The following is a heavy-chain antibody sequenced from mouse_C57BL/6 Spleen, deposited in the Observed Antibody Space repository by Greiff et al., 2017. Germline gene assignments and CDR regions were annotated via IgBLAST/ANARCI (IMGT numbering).Heavy chain of an antibody. J-gene: IGHJ4*01. Sequence: EVQLQQSGPELVKPGASVTISCKASGYSFTDYNMNWVKQSNGKSLEWIGVINPNYGTTSYNQKFKCKATLTVDPSSSTAYMQLNSLTSEDSAVYYCARGELGRYAMDDWGQGTSGTVSS. D-gene: IGHD4-1*01. V-gene: IGHV1-39*01. CDR3: ARGELGRYAMDD. CDR2: INPNYGTT. CDR1: GYSFTDYN.